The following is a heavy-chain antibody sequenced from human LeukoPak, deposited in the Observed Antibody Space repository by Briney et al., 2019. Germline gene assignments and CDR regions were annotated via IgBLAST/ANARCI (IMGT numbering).Heavy chain of an antibody. CDR1: GGSISSYY. V-gene: IGHV4-59*01. D-gene: IGHD5-24*01. CDR2: IYYSGST. J-gene: IGHJ4*02. CDR3: ARGWAGMATSFFDY. Sequence: SETLSLTCTVSGGSISSYYWSWIRQPPGKGLEWIGYIYYSGSTNYNPSLKSRVTISVDTSKNQFSLKLSSVTAADTAVYYCARGWAGMATSFFDYWGQGTLVTVSS.